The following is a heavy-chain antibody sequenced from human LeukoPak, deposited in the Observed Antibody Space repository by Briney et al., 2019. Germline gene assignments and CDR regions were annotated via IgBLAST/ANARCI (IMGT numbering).Heavy chain of an antibody. CDR2: INWNGGST. D-gene: IGHD5-12*01. CDR1: GFTFDDYG. Sequence: PGGSLRLSCAASGFTFDDYGMSWVRQAPGKGLEWVSGINWNGGSTGYADSVKGRFTISRDNAKNSLYLQMNSLRAEDTAVYYCARDSEYSGYDGCIDYWGQGTLVTVSS. CDR3: ARDSEYSGYDGCIDY. V-gene: IGHV3-20*04. J-gene: IGHJ4*02.